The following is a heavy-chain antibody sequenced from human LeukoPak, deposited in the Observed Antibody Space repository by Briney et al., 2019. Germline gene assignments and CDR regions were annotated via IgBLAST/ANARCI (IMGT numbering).Heavy chain of an antibody. D-gene: IGHD2-2*01. CDR1: GFTFTNYA. CDR3: AKDRTYCSSTNCYGTYYFDY. J-gene: IGHJ4*02. V-gene: IGHV3-23*01. CDR2: ISGSGGRT. Sequence: PGGSLRLSCAASGFTFTNYAMTWVRQAPGKGLVWVSTISGSGGRTYYADSVKGRFTISRDNSKNTLNLQMNSLRAEDTAEYYCAKDRTYCSSTNCYGTYYFDYWGQGTLVTVSS.